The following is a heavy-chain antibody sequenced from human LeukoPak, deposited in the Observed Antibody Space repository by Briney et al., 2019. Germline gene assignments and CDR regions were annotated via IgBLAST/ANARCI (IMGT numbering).Heavy chain of an antibody. D-gene: IGHD2-15*01. J-gene: IGHJ4*02. CDR2: IYPDDSDT. V-gene: IGHV5-51*01. CDR1: GYSFTNYW. Sequence: GESLKISCQVSGYSFTNYWIGWVRQMPGKGLEWMGIIYPDDSDTKYSPSIQGQVTISADKSISTAYLQWSSLKAPDTAMYYCARSGRLGYCSGGSCFRWDYWGQGTLVTVSS. CDR3: ARSGRLGYCSGGSCFRWDY.